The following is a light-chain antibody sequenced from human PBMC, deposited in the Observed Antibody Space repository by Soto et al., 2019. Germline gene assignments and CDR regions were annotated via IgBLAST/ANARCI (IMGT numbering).Light chain of an antibody. Sequence: QSAPTQPASVSGSPGQSITISCTGTSSDVGGYNHVSWYQHHPGKAPKLMIFEVSNRPSGVSNRFSGSKSGNTASLTISGLQAEDEADYYCNSYSQSSPYVFGTGTKLTVL. CDR2: EVS. CDR1: SSDVGGYNH. V-gene: IGLV2-14*01. CDR3: NSYSQSSPYV. J-gene: IGLJ1*01.